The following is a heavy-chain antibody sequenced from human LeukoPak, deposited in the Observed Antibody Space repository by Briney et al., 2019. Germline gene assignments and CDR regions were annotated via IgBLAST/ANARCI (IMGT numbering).Heavy chain of an antibody. Sequence: SETLSLTCTVSGYSISSGYYWGWIRQPPGKGLEWIGNLYHSGSTSYNPSLKSRVTMSVDTSKNQFSLKLSSVTAADTAVYYCARDRYYYDSSGYVFDYWGQGTLVTVSS. CDR3: ARDRYYYDSSGYVFDY. J-gene: IGHJ4*02. CDR2: LYHSGST. D-gene: IGHD3-22*01. CDR1: GYSISSGYY. V-gene: IGHV4-38-2*02.